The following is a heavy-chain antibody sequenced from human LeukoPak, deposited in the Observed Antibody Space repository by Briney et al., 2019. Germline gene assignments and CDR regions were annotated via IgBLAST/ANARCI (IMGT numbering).Heavy chain of an antibody. J-gene: IGHJ4*02. CDR3: ARVDLDTGTWGFDY. CDR2: IMEDGSEQ. Sequence: GGSLRLSCAVSGFTFSRYWMSWVRQAPGKGLEWVANIMEDGSEQYYVDSVKGRFTISRDNAKNSLYLQMSSLRAEDTAVYYCARVDLDTGTWGFDYWGQGTLVTVSS. CDR1: GFTFSRYW. V-gene: IGHV3-7*01. D-gene: IGHD5-18*01.